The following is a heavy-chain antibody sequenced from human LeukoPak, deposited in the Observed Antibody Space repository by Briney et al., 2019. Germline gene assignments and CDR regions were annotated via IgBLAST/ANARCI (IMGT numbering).Heavy chain of an antibody. CDR3: AREHGSNDAFDI. CDR2: ISSSSSYI. J-gene: IGHJ3*02. CDR1: GFSVSINY. V-gene: IGHV3-21*01. Sequence: GGSLRLSCAASGFSVSINYMSWVRQAPGKGLEWVSSISSSSSYIYYADSVKGRFTISRDNAKNSLYLQMNSLRAEDTAVYYCAREHGSNDAFDIWGQGTMVTVSS.